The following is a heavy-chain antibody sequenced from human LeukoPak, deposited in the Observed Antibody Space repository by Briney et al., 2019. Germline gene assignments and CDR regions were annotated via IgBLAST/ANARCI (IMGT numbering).Heavy chain of an antibody. CDR2: INGDGRNT. V-gene: IGHV3-74*01. D-gene: IGHD1-26*01. CDR1: GFTFSTYW. CDR3: AREEGATDY. Sequence: PGGSLRLSCAASGFTFSTYWMHWVRQAPGEGLVWVSHINGDGRNTNYADSVKGRFTISRDNAKNTLYLQMNSLRAEDTAVYYCAREEGATDYWGQETLVTVSS. J-gene: IGHJ4*02.